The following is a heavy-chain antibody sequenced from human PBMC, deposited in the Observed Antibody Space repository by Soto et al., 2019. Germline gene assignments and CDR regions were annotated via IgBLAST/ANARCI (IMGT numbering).Heavy chain of an antibody. CDR1: GYTFSSYY. D-gene: IGHD1-1*01. V-gene: IGHV1-46*01. CDR3: ARDLASETGNTY. Sequence: QVQLVQSGAEVKKPGASVTLSCKASGYTFSSYYIHWVRQALGQGLEWMGVINPNGGTTGYAQKFQGRVTMTRDTSTSTVYMDLSSLRSEDTAVYYCARDLASETGNTYWGQGTLVTVSS. CDR2: INPNGGTT. J-gene: IGHJ4*02.